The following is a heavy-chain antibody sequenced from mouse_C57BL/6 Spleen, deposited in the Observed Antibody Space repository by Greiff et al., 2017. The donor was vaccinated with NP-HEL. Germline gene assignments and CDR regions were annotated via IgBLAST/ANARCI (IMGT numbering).Heavy chain of an antibody. CDR2: IYPGDGDT. CDR3: ARRSGSGDPFAY. D-gene: IGHD3-2*02. Sequence: VQLQQSGAELVKPGASVKISCKASGYAFSSYWMNWVKQRPGKGLEWIGQIYPGDGDTNYNGKFKGKATLTADKSSSTAYMQLSSLASEDSAVYFGARRSGSGDPFAYWGQGTLVTVSA. J-gene: IGHJ3*01. CDR1: GYAFSSYW. V-gene: IGHV1-80*01.